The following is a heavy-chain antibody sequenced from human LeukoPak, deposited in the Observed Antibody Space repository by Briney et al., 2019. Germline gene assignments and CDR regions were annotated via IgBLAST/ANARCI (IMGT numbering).Heavy chain of an antibody. CDR3: VRDSNNWGLDY. CDR1: GFTLSNHI. J-gene: IGHJ4*02. D-gene: IGHD1-1*01. Sequence: PGGSLRLSCSASGFTLSNHIMHWVRQAPGKGLEYVSIISHDGIITYYADSVKGRFIISRDNSKNTLYLQITSLRGEDTALYYCVRDSNNWGLDYWGQGTLVTVSS. V-gene: IGHV3-64D*06. CDR2: ISHDGIIT.